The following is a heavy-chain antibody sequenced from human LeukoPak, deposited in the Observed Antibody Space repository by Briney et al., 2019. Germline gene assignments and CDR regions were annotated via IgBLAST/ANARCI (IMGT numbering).Heavy chain of an antibody. J-gene: IGHJ4*02. V-gene: IGHV3-7*01. D-gene: IGHD1-26*01. CDR1: GFTFSSYW. CDR3: ARGRGWELRGFKYFDY. Sequence: PGGSLRLSSAASGFTFSSYWMSWVRQAPGKGLEWVANKKQDGSEKYYVDSVKGRFTISRDNAKNSLYLQMNSLRAEDTAVYYCARGRGWELRGFKYFDYWGQGTLVTVAS. CDR2: KKQDGSEK.